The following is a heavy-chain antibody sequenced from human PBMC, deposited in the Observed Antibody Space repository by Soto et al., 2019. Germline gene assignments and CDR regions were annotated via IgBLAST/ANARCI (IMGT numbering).Heavy chain of an antibody. CDR3: ARKASCWGGGGGGIDP. D-gene: IGHD2-21*01. V-gene: IGHV3-13*01. CDR1: GFTFSAYD. CDR2: IGTQHDT. Sequence: EVQLVESGGGLVQPGGSLRLSCAASGFTFSAYDMHWVRQATGKGLEWVSAIGTQHDTYYPESVKGRFPTSRENAKNTLYLQIKSRRGGDTAVYYCARKASCWGGGGGGIDPWGQGTLVTVSS. J-gene: IGHJ5*02.